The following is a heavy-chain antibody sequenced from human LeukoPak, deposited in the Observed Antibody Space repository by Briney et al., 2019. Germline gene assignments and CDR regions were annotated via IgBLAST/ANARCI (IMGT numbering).Heavy chain of an antibody. Sequence: PGGSLRLSCAASGFTFTNYAVSWVRQAPGQGLEGVSAEGSAGGTYYADSVKGRFTISRDNSGNTLSLQMNGLRVEDTAVYYCASRTWTGPGYYAFDIWGQGTMVTVSS. D-gene: IGHD3/OR15-3a*01. V-gene: IGHV3-23*01. J-gene: IGHJ3*02. CDR2: EGSAGGT. CDR3: ASRTWTGPGYYAFDI. CDR1: GFTFTNYA.